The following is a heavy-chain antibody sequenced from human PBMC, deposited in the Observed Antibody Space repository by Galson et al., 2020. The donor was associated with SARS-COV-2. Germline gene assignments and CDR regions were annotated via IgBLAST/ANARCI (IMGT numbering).Heavy chain of an antibody. CDR2: IQTSGHT. D-gene: IGHD3-16*01. J-gene: IGHJ5*02. CDR3: ARDHGVNWFDP. CDR1: DGSISSGNYY. V-gene: IGHV4-61*02. Sequence: SETLSLTCTVSDGSISSGNYYWNWIRQPAGKGLEWIGRIQTSGHTNYNPSFESRVIISIDTSKDQFSLYLSSVTAADTALYYCARDHGVNWFDPWGQGTLVTVSS.